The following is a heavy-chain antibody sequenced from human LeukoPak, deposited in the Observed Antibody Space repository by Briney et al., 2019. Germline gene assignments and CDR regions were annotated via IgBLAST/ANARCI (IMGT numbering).Heavy chain of an antibody. V-gene: IGHV5-51*01. CDR1: GYSFATHW. CDR3: ARGYGSGWYDY. D-gene: IGHD6-19*01. CDR2: IYPGDSDI. Sequence: HGESLKISCRGSGYSFATHWIGWVRQLPGKGLEWMGIIYPGDSDIRYSPSFQGQVTISADKSISTAFLQWNSLKASDTAMYYCARGYGSGWYDYWGQGTLVTVSS. J-gene: IGHJ4*02.